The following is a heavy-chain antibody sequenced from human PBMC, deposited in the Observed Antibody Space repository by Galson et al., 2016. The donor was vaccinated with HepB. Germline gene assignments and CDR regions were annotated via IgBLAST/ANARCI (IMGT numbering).Heavy chain of an antibody. Sequence: PALVKPTQTLTLTCTFSGVSLTTRRVGVAWIRQPPGKALEWLGFISRFDDKVYSPSLKTRLTTTKDASKNQVVLTMINMDPEETGTYYCALSSLDPAMVTLDYWGQGSLVTVSS. CDR2: ISRFDDK. CDR1: GVSLTTRRVG. J-gene: IGHJ4*02. V-gene: IGHV2-5*01. D-gene: IGHD5-18*01. CDR3: ALSSLDPAMVTLDY.